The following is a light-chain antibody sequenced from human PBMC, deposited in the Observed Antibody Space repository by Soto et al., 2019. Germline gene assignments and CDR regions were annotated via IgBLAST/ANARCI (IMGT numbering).Light chain of an antibody. Sequence: AIQMTQSPSSLSASVGDRVTITCRASQGIRNDLGWYQQKPGKAPELLVFAASSLQSGVPSRFSGSGSGTDFTLTISSLQPEDFATYYCLQDYNYPPTFGQGTKVDIK. CDR1: QGIRND. CDR3: LQDYNYPPT. V-gene: IGKV1-6*01. J-gene: IGKJ1*01. CDR2: AAS.